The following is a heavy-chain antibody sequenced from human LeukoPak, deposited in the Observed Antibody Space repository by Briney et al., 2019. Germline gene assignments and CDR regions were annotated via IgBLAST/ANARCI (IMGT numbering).Heavy chain of an antibody. V-gene: IGHV1-2*02. CDR3: ARDPKVVAATGYMDV. J-gene: IGHJ6*03. Sequence: ASVKVSCKASGDTFTGYYIHWVRQAPGQGLEWMGWINPNTGDTRYAQEFQGRITMTRGTSISTAYMELSRLRSNDTAVYYCARDPKVVAATGYMDVWGKGTTVTVSS. D-gene: IGHD2-15*01. CDR2: INPNTGDT. CDR1: GDTFTGYY.